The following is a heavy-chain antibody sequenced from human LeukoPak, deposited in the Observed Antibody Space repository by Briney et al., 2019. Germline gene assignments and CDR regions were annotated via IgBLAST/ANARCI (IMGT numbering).Heavy chain of an antibody. CDR1: GDSVSSNSAA. CDR3: ARVPYYNDSSTYYSDYYMDV. J-gene: IGHJ6*03. V-gene: IGHV6-1*01. Sequence: SQTLSLTCAISGDSVSSNSAAWNWIRQSPSRGLEWLGRTYYRSKWYNDYAVSVKSRITINPDTSKNQFSLQLNSVTPEDTAVYYCARVPYYNDSSTYYSDYYMDVWGKGTTVTVSS. CDR2: TYYRSKWYN. D-gene: IGHD3-22*01.